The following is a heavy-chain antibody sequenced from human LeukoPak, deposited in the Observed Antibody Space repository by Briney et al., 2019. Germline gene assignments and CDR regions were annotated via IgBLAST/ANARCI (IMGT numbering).Heavy chain of an antibody. J-gene: IGHJ6*03. D-gene: IGHD4-17*01. CDR3: AKYMRPTTGSRYYYYYYMDV. CDR1: GFTFSSYV. V-gene: IGHV3-30*04. CDR2: ISYDGSNE. Sequence: PGRSLRLSCAASGFTFSSYVMHWVRQAPGKGLEWVAIISYDGSNEYYADSVKGRFTISRDNSKNTLYLQMNSLRAEDTAVYYCAKYMRPTTGSRYYYYYYMDVWGKGTTVTISS.